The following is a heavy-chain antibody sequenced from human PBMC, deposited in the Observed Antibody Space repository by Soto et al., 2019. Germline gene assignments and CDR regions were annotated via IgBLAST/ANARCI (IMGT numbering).Heavy chain of an antibody. Sequence: QVQLQQWGAGLLKPSETLSLTCAVYGGSFSGYYWSWIRQPPGKGLEWIGEINHSGSTNYNPSLKSRVTISVDTSKNQFSLKLSSVTAADTAVYYCARDPGCSGGSCYSFDYWGQGTLVTVSS. D-gene: IGHD2-15*01. V-gene: IGHV4-34*01. CDR2: INHSGST. J-gene: IGHJ4*02. CDR3: ARDPGCSGGSCYSFDY. CDR1: GGSFSGYY.